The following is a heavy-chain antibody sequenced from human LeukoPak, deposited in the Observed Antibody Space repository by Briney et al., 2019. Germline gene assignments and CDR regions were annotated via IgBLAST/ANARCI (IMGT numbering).Heavy chain of an antibody. CDR3: ARGVRGYGDYERRLDY. CDR1: GASISSSY. Sequence: SETLSLTCTVSGASISSSYWSWIRQPPGKGLEWIGYIYYSGSTNYNPSLKSRVTISVDTSKNQISLKLTSVTAADTAVYYCARGVRGYGDYERRLDYWGQGTLVTVSS. V-gene: IGHV4-59*01. D-gene: IGHD4-17*01. CDR2: IYYSGST. J-gene: IGHJ4*02.